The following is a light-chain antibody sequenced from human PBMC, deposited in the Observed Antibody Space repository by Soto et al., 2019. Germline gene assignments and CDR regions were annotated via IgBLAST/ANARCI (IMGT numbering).Light chain of an antibody. CDR2: HVS. J-gene: IGLJ1*01. V-gene: IGLV2-11*01. Sequence: QSVLTQPRSVSGSPGQSVTRSCTGTSSDVGAYNYVSWYQQHPGKAPKLMIYHVSKRPSGVPDRFSGSKSGNAASLTISGLQAEDEADYYCSSYAGSRYVFGTGTKVTVL. CDR1: SSDVGAYNY. CDR3: SSYAGSRYV.